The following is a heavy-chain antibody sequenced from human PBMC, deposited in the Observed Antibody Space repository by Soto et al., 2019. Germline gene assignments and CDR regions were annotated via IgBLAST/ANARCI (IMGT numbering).Heavy chain of an antibody. Sequence: EVQLVESGGGLIQPGGSLRLSCAASGFTVSTHYMTWVRQAPGKGLEWVSIIYTRGDTYYADSVKGRFTISRDNSDNTLYLQMNSLRAEDTAVYYCAREHDTTGYNLRYWGQGTLVTVSS. J-gene: IGHJ4*02. CDR1: GFTVSTHY. CDR3: AREHDTTGYNLRY. CDR2: IYTRGDT. D-gene: IGHD3-9*01. V-gene: IGHV3-53*01.